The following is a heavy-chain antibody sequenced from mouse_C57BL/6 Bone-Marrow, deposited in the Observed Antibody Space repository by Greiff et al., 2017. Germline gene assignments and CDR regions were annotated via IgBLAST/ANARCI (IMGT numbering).Heavy chain of an antibody. CDR3: ARRYLWYFDV. V-gene: IGHV1-7*01. CDR2: INPSSGYT. Sequence: QVHVKQSGAELAKPGASVKLSCKASGYTFTSYWMHWVKQRPGQGLEWIGYINPSSGYTKYNQKFKDKATLTADKSSSTAYMQLSSLTYEDSAVYYCARRYLWYFDVWGTGTTVTVSS. CDR1: GYTFTSYW. J-gene: IGHJ1*03.